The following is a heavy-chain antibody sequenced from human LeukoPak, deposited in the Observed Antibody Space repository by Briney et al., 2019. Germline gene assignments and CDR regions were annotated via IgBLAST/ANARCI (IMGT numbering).Heavy chain of an antibody. D-gene: IGHD2-21*02. CDR3: ARDRVLAYCGGDCNTPDY. CDR2: INPNSGGT. V-gene: IGHV1-18*01. J-gene: IGHJ4*02. CDR1: GYTFTSYG. Sequence: EASVKVSCKASGYTFTSYGISWVRQAPGQGLEWMGWINPNSGGTNYAQKLQGRVTMTTDTSTSTAYMELRSLRSDDTAVYYCARDRVLAYCGGDCNTPDYWGQGTLVTVSS.